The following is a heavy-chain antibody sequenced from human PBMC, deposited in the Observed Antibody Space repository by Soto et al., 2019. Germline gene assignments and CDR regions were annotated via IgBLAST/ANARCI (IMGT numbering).Heavy chain of an antibody. CDR3: ARGDIAAAGTKNNWFDP. CDR2: IIPIFGTA. J-gene: IGHJ5*02. D-gene: IGHD6-13*01. CDR1: GGTFSSYA. Sequence: AVKVSCKASGGTFSSYAISWVRQAPGQGLEWMGGIIPIFGTANYAQKFQGRVTITADESTSTAYMELSSLRSEDTAVYYCARGDIAAAGTKNNWFDPWGQGTLVTVSS. V-gene: IGHV1-69*13.